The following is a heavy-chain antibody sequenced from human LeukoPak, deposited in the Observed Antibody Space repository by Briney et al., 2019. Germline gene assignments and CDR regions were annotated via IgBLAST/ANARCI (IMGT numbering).Heavy chain of an antibody. CDR2: ISSSSSYI. J-gene: IGHJ4*02. Sequence: GGSLGLSCAASGFTFSSYSMNWVRQAPGKGLEWVSSISSSSSYIYYADSVKGRFTISRDNAKNSLYLPMNSLRAEDTAVYYCARDQADTAMVPPYFDYWGQGTLVTVSS. CDR1: GFTFSSYS. CDR3: ARDQADTAMVPPYFDY. D-gene: IGHD5-18*01. V-gene: IGHV3-21*01.